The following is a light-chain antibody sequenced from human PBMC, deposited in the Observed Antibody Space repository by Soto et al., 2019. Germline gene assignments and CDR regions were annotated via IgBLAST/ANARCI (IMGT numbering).Light chain of an antibody. CDR1: QNIRYW. J-gene: IGKJ1*01. CDR2: AAS. Sequence: DIQMTQSPSTLSASDGDRVTITCRASQNIRYWLAWYQHKSGKAPKLLIYAASNLQSGVPSRFSGSGSGTDFTLTISSLQPEDFATYYCQQSFTTPVTFGQGTKVDI. CDR3: QQSFTTPVT. V-gene: IGKV1-39*01.